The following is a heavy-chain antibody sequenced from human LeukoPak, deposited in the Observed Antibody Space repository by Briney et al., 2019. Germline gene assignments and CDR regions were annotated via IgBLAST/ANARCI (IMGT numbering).Heavy chain of an antibody. D-gene: IGHD2-21*01. CDR1: GYTFTSYY. V-gene: IGHV1-2*02. J-gene: IGHJ4*02. CDR3: ARGTVVIDDY. CDR2: INPNSGGT. Sequence: ASVKVSCKASGYTFTSYYMHWVRQAPGQGLEWMGWINPNSGGTNYAQKFQGRATMTRDTSISTVSMELSRLRSDDTAVYYCARGTVVIDDYWGQGTLVTVSS.